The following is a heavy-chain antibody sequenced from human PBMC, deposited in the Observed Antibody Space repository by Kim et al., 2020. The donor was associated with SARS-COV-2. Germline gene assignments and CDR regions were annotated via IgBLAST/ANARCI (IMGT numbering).Heavy chain of an antibody. CDR1: GFTFSGSA. V-gene: IGHV3-73*01. J-gene: IGHJ5*02. CDR2: IRSKANSYAT. Sequence: GGSLRLSCAASGFTFSGSAMHWVRQASGKGLEWVGRIRSKANSYATAYAASVKGRFTISRDDSKNTAYLQMNSLKTEDTAMYYCTRQGLWFGELLSTHRRNWFDPWGQGTLVTVSS. D-gene: IGHD3-10*01. CDR3: TRQGLWFGELLSTHRRNWFDP.